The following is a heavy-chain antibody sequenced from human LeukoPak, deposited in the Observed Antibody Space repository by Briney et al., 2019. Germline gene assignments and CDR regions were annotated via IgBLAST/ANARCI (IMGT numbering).Heavy chain of an antibody. J-gene: IGHJ6*03. V-gene: IGHV4-61*01. CDR3: ARTTEGGYSYGYFYYYYMDV. CDR1: GYSINSGYY. CDR2: IYYSGST. Sequence: SETLSLTCTVSGYSINSGYYWAWIRQPPGKGLEWIGYIYYSGSTNYKSSLKSRVTISVDTSKNQFSLKLSSVTAADTAVYYCARTTEGGYSYGYFYYYYMDVWGKGTTVTISS. D-gene: IGHD5-18*01.